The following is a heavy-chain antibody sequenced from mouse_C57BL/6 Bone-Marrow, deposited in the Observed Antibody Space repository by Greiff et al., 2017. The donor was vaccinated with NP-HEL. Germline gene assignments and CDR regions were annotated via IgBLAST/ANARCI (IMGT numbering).Heavy chain of an antibody. V-gene: IGHV1-15*01. J-gene: IGHJ1*03. D-gene: IGHD1-1*01. CDR2: IDPETGGT. Sequence: QVQLKESGAELVRPGASVTLSCKASGYTFTDYEMHWVKQTPVHGLEWIGAIDPETGGTAYNQKFKGKAILTADKSSSTAYMELRSLTSEDSAVYYCPPITTVVAEGYFDVWGTGTTVTVSS. CDR3: PPITTVVAEGYFDV. CDR1: GYTFTDYE.